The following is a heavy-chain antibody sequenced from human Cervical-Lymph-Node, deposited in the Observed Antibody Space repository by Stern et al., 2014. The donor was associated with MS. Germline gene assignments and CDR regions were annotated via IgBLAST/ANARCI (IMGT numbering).Heavy chain of an antibody. V-gene: IGHV3-30*18. CDR3: AKDPGIYDSSGYLDA. CDR1: GFTFSLYD. Sequence: VQLVESGGGVVQPGRSLRLSCAASGFTFSLYDMHWVRQAPGKGLEWVAAISYDGDNKFYTDSVKGRFTISRDNSKSTLYLQLNSLRPEDTAIYYCAKDPGIYDSSGYLDAWGQGTLVTVSS. CDR2: ISYDGDNK. D-gene: IGHD3-22*01. J-gene: IGHJ5*02.